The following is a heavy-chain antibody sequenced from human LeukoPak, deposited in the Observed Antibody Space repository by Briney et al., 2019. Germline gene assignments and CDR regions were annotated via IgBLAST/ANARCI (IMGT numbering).Heavy chain of an antibody. CDR1: GGSISSSSYY. V-gene: IGHV4-39*01. Sequence: SETRSLTCTVSGGSISSSSYYWGWIRQPPGKGLEWIGSIYYSGSTYYNPSLKSRVTISVDTSKNQFSLKLSSVTAADTAVYYCARRGILTGYTYWYFDLWGRGTLVTVSS. J-gene: IGHJ2*01. CDR3: ARRGILTGYTYWYFDL. D-gene: IGHD3-9*01. CDR2: IYYSGST.